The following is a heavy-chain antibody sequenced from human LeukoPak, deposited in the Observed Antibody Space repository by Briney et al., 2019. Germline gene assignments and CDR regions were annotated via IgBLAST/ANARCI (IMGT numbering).Heavy chain of an antibody. CDR1: GGSISSSSYY. D-gene: IGHD2-2*01. CDR3: AITSCCPMPNSFGP. Sequence: SETLSLTCTVSGGSISSSSYYWGWIRQPPGKGLEWIGSIYYSGSTYYTPSLKSRVTISVDTSKNQFSLKLSSVTAADTAVYYCAITSCCPMPNSFGPWGQGTLVTVSS. CDR2: IYYSGST. V-gene: IGHV4-39*01. J-gene: IGHJ5*02.